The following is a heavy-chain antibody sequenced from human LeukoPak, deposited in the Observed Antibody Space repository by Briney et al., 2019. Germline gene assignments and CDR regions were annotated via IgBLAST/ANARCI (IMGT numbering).Heavy chain of an antibody. CDR1: GRTFSSYA. D-gene: IGHD2-15*01. CDR3: ARAAVVVVVAASYRGTFDP. J-gene: IGHJ5*02. CDR2: IGTYDGNT. Sequence: ASVKVSCKASGRTFSSYAINWVRQAPGQGLELMGWIGTYDGNTKYAQKLQGRVTMTTDTSTSTAYRELRSLRSDDTAVYYCARAAVVVVVAASYRGTFDPWGQGTLVTVSS. V-gene: IGHV1-18*01.